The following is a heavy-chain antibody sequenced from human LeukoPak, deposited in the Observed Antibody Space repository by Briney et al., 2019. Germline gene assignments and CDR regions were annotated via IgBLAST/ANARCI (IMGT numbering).Heavy chain of an antibody. V-gene: IGHV3-23*01. CDR1: GFTFSGYA. J-gene: IGHJ4*02. D-gene: IGHD3-16*01. CDR3: AKVTGGDMITYGGLDY. Sequence: GGSLRLSCAASGFTFSGYAMSWVRQAPGKGLEWVSAIIGSGDTTYYAAPVKGRLTISRDNSKNTLYLQMNSLRAEDTAVYYCAKVTGGDMITYGGLDYWGQGTLVTVSS. CDR2: IIGSGDTT.